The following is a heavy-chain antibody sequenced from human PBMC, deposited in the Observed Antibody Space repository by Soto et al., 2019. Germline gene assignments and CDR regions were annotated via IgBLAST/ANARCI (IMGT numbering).Heavy chain of an antibody. J-gene: IGHJ5*02. CDR3: ARGMIIAANWFDP. V-gene: IGHV3-7*03. Sequence: GGSLRLSCAASGFTFTNYWMNWVRQAPGKGLEWVANIKQDGSENYYVDSVKGRFTISRDNAKNSLYLQMNSLRAEDTAVYYCARGMIIAANWFDPWGQGTLVTVSS. CDR2: IKQDGSEN. D-gene: IGHD6-13*01. CDR1: GFTFTNYW.